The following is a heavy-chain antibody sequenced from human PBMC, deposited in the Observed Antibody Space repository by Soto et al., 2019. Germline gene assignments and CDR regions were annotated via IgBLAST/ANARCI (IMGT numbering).Heavy chain of an antibody. J-gene: IGHJ2*01. V-gene: IGHV1-69*12. CDR2: IIPIFGTA. D-gene: IGHD3-9*01. CDR3: AREVDYDILTGYSTYWYFDL. Sequence: QVQLVQSGAEVKKPGSSVKVSCKASGGTFSSYAISWVRQAPGQGLEWMGGIIPIFGTANYAQKFQGRVTITADESTSTAYMELSSLRSEDTAVYYCAREVDYDILTGYSTYWYFDLWGRGTLVTVSS. CDR1: GGTFSSYA.